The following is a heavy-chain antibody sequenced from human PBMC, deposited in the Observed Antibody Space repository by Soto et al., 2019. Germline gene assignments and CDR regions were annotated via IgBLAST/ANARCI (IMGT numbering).Heavy chain of an antibody. CDR1: GYTFTSYD. CDR3: ARAHYYYHYMEV. V-gene: IGHV1-8*01. CDR2: MTPNRGST. J-gene: IGHJ6*03. Sequence: QVQLVQSGAEVKKPGASVKVSCKASGYTFTSYDVNWVRQATGQGLEWMGWMTPNRGSTGYAQKFRGRVTMTSNTSISTVYMELSSLRSEATAVYYWARAHYYYHYMEVWGKGTTVTVSS.